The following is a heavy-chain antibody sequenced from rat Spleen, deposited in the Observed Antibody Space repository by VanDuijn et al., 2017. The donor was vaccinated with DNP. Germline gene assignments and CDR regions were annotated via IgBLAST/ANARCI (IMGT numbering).Heavy chain of an antibody. J-gene: IGHJ2*01. CDR2: ISTDGGTT. V-gene: IGHV5-31*01. CDR3: ARGNYPGINTFDY. D-gene: IGHD1-4*01. CDR1: GFTFSSFW. Sequence: EAQVVESGGDLVQPGGSLKLSCVTSGFTFSSFWMYWIRQAPGKGLEWIASISTDGGTTYYPDSVKGRFTISRDNAKSTLYLQMNSLRSEDTATYYCARGNYPGINTFDYWGQGVMVTVSS.